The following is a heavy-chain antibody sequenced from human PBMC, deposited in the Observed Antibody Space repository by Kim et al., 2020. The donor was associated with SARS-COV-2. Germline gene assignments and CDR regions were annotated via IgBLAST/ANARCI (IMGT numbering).Heavy chain of an antibody. J-gene: IGHJ4*02. CDR2: IIPILGIA. CDR1: GGTFSSYA. CDR3: AREAPRGYSGSHIDY. V-gene: IGHV1-69*04. D-gene: IGHD1-26*01. Sequence: SVKVSCKASGGTFSSYAISWVRQAPGQGLEWMGRIIPILGIANYAQKFQGRVTITADKSTSTAYMELSSLRSEDTAVYYCAREAPRGYSGSHIDYWGQGTLVTVSS.